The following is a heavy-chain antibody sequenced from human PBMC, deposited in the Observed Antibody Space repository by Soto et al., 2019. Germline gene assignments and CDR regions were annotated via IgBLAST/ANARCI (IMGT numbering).Heavy chain of an antibody. CDR1: GYSFTNYW. D-gene: IGHD6-13*01. Sequence: EVQLVQSGAEVKKPGESLKISCKGSGYSFTNYWIGWVRQMPGQGLEWMGIIHPGDSDTRYSPSFQGQVTISADESISTAYLQWSSLKASDTAMYYCARQGLYSGPPVDYWGQGTLVTVSS. CDR2: IHPGDSDT. CDR3: ARQGLYSGPPVDY. J-gene: IGHJ4*02. V-gene: IGHV5-51*01.